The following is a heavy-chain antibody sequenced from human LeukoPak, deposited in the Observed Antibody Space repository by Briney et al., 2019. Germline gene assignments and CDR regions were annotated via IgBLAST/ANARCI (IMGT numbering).Heavy chain of an antibody. CDR2: ISAYNGNT. CDR1: GYTFTSYG. J-gene: IGHJ4*02. V-gene: IGHV1-18*01. Sequence: GASVTVSCKASGYTFTSYGISWVRQAPGQGLEWMGWISAYNGNTNYAQKLQGRVTMTTDTSTSTAYMELRSLRSDDTAVYYCARDKGNDPVDSYYYDSSGYLGYWGQGTLVTVSS. CDR3: ARDKGNDPVDSYYYDSSGYLGY. D-gene: IGHD3-22*01.